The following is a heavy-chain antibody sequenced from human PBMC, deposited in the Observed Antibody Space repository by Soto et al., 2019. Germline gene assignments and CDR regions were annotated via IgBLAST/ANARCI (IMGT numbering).Heavy chain of an antibody. Sequence: QVQLVQSGAEVKKPGSSVKVSCKASGGTFSSYAISWVRQAPGQGLEWMGGIIPIFGTANYAQKFQGRVTSTADEATSTAYMERSSLRSEDTAVYYCYYDSSGYAPGTDYWGQGTLVTVSS. CDR1: GGTFSSYA. CDR2: IIPIFGTA. D-gene: IGHD3-22*01. CDR3: YYDSSGYAPGTDY. V-gene: IGHV1-69*12. J-gene: IGHJ4*02.